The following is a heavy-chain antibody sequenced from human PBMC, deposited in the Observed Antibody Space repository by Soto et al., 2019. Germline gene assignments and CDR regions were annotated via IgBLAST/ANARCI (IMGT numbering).Heavy chain of an antibody. V-gene: IGHV1-69*01. CDR2: IIPIFGTA. CDR1: GGTFSSYA. D-gene: IGHD2-15*01. CDR3: ARDNLGYCSGGSCYSFFFDY. Sequence: QVQLVQSGAEVKKPGSSVKVSCKASGGTFSSYAISWVRQAPGQGLEWMGGIIPIFGTANYAQKFQGRVTITADESTSTAYMELSSLRSEDTAVYYCARDNLGYCSGGSCYSFFFDYWGRGTLVTVSS. J-gene: IGHJ4*02.